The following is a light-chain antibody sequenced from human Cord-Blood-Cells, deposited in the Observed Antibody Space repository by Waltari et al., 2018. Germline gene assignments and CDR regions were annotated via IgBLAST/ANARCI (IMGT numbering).Light chain of an antibody. CDR3: CSYAGSSTYV. J-gene: IGLJ1*01. CDR1: SSDVGSYNL. V-gene: IGLV2-23*01. Sequence: QSALTQPASVSGSPGQSFTIPCTGTSSDVGSYNLVSWYQQHPGKAPNLMIYEGSKRPSGVSNRFSGSKSGNTASLTISGLQAEDEADYYCCSYAGSSTYVFGTGTKVTVL. CDR2: EGS.